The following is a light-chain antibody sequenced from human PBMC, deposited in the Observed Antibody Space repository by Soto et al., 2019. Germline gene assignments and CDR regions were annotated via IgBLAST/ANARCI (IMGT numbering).Light chain of an antibody. CDR2: EVN. CDR1: SSDVGGYNY. Sequence: QSALTQPASVSGSPGQAITISCTGTSSDVGGYNYVSWYQQHPGKAPKLMIYEVNKRPSGVPDRFSASKSGNTASLTVSGLQAEDEADYYCSSYAGSNILFGPGTKVPVL. J-gene: IGLJ1*01. V-gene: IGLV2-8*01. CDR3: SSYAGSNIL.